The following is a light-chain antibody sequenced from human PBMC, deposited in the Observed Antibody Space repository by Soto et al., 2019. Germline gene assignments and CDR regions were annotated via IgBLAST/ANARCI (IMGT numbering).Light chain of an antibody. J-gene: IGKJ5*01. CDR2: GVS. Sequence: EIGLTPSPGTRFLSPGQRATLSCRASPRLSASEIAWYQQKPAQAPKFLIYGVSSRATGIPDRFSGSGCGTEFFLPISILEPDDFLVYHRQQYDSSPIITFGQGTRLEI. CDR1: PRLSASE. CDR3: QQYDSSPIIT. V-gene: IGKV3-20*01.